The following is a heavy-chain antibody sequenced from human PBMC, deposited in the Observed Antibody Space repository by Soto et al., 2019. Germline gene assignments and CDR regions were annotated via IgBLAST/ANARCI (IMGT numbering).Heavy chain of an antibody. J-gene: IGHJ4*02. D-gene: IGHD3-9*01. Sequence: AGGSLRLSCAASGFTFSSYGMHWVRQAPGKGLEWVAVIWYDGSNKYYADSVKGRFTISRDNSKNTLYLQMNSLRAEDTAVYYCARDRAPNYDILTGPTEDYWGQGTLVTVSS. CDR2: IWYDGSNK. V-gene: IGHV3-33*01. CDR3: ARDRAPNYDILTGPTEDY. CDR1: GFTFSSYG.